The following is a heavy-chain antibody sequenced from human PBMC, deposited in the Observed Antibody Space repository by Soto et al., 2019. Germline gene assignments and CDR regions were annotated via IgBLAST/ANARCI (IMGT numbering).Heavy chain of an antibody. CDR2: ISYDGSNK. CDR1: GFTFSSYA. D-gene: IGHD3-10*01. Sequence: ESVGGVVQPGRSLRLSCAASGFTFSSYAMDWVRQAPGTGLEWVAVISYDGSNKYYADSVKGRFTISRDNSKNTLYLQMNSLRAEDTAVYYCARGGGGSGSYSGYYYYGMDVWGQGTTVTVSS. J-gene: IGHJ6*02. CDR3: ARGGGGSGSYSGYYYYGMDV. V-gene: IGHV3-30-3*01.